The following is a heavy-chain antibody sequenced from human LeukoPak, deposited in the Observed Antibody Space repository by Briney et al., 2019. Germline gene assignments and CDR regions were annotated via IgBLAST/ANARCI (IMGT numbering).Heavy chain of an antibody. J-gene: IGHJ5*02. CDR2: IYYSGST. V-gene: IGHV4-39*01. CDR1: GGSISSSSYY. D-gene: IGHD5-18*01. CDR3: ARQSYDTAMVGQRNWFDP. Sequence: PSETLSLTCTVSGGSISSSSYYWGWIRQPPGTGLEWIGSIYYSGSTYYNPSLKSRVTISVDTSKNQFSLKLSSVTAADTAVYYCARQSYDTAMVGQRNWFDPWGQGTLVTVSS.